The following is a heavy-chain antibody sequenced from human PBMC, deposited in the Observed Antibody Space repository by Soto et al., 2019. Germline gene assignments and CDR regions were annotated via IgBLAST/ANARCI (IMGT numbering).Heavy chain of an antibody. V-gene: IGHV4-4*02. CDR3: ARTGDCTRPGCIVGGFAP. Sequence: PSETLCLTCAVACGSIDNVYWRSFVRQSPGKGLEWIGETSHDGVTNYNPSLEGRVTISIDKSKNQFYLDLNSVTAADTAMYYCARTGDCTRPGCIVGGFAPWGPGTLVPVSS. J-gene: IGHJ5*02. CDR2: TSHDGVT. D-gene: IGHD2-8*01. CDR1: CGSIDNVYW.